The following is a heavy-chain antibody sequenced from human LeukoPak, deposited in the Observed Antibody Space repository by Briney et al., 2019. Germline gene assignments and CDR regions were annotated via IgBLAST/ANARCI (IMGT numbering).Heavy chain of an antibody. V-gene: IGHV4-59*01. J-gene: IGHJ4*02. Sequence: SETLSLTCTVSGGSISSYYWSWIRQPPGKGLEWIGYVYYSGSTNYNPSLKSRVTISVDTPKNQFSLKLNSVTAADTAVYYCARESSSSFDYWGQGTLVTVSS. CDR3: ARESSSSFDY. D-gene: IGHD6-6*01. CDR2: VYYSGST. CDR1: GGSISSYY.